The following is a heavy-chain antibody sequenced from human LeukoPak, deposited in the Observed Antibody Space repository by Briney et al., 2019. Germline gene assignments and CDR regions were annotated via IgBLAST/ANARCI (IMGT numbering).Heavy chain of an antibody. D-gene: IGHD5-24*01. Sequence: PSETLSLTCAVSGGSFCGYSWSWIRQPPGKGLEWIGEINHSGSTNYNPSLTSRVTISVDTSKNQFSLRLSSVTAADPAVYYCAREGGYLQLRYFDYWGQGTLVTVSS. J-gene: IGHJ4*02. CDR3: AREGGYLQLRYFDY. V-gene: IGHV4-34*01. CDR1: GGSFCGYS. CDR2: INHSGST.